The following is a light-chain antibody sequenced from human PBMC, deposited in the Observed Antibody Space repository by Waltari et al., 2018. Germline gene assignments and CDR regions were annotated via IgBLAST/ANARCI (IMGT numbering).Light chain of an antibody. Sequence: DIVVTQSPLSLLVTPGEPASISCRSSESLVHRNGNNSLDWYLQKPGQSPQLLIYLGSNRASGVPDRFSGSGSGTDFTLRISRVEAEDVGVYYCMQSLQTLWTFGPGTKVEIK. CDR2: LGS. CDR3: MQSLQTLWT. J-gene: IGKJ1*01. V-gene: IGKV2-28*01. CDR1: ESLVHRNGNNS.